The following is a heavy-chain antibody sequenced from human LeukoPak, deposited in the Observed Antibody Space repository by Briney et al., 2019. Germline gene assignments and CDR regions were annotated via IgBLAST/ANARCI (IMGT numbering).Heavy chain of an antibody. CDR2: IYYSGST. CDR3: ARGPNDYDFWSGQPGYMDV. V-gene: IGHV4-59*08. Sequence: SETLSLTCTVSGGSISSYYWSWIRQPPGKGLEWIGYIYYSGSTNYNPSLKSRVTISVDTSKNQFSLKLSSVTAADTAVYYCARGPNDYDFWSGQPGYMDVWGKGTTVTVSS. J-gene: IGHJ6*03. D-gene: IGHD3-3*01. CDR1: GGSISSYY.